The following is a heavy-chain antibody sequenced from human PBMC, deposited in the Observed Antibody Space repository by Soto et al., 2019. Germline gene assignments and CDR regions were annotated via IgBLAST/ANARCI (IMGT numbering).Heavy chain of an antibody. D-gene: IGHD3-16*01. V-gene: IGHV3-21*01. Sequence: GGSLRLSCAASGFTFSSYSMNWVRQAPGKGLEWVSSISSSSSYIYYADSVKGRFTISRDDAKNSLYLQMNSLRAEDTAVYYCARDPVGQSLHYFDYWGQGTLVTVSS. CDR2: ISSSSSYI. CDR3: ARDPVGQSLHYFDY. J-gene: IGHJ4*02. CDR1: GFTFSSYS.